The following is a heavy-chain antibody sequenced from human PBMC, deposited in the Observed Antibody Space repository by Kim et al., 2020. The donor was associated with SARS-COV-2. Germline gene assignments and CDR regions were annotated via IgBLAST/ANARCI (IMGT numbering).Heavy chain of an antibody. V-gene: IGHV2-5*02. D-gene: IGHD1-26*01. Sequence: SGPTLVNPTQTLTLSCTVSGFSLSTRGVGVGWIRQPAGKALEWLGLIYWDDDARYSPSLKTRLTITKDTSKNQVVLTMTSMDPVDTGTYYCAHTLWEPRVAQIFDYWGQGARVTVSS. CDR3: AHTLWEPRVAQIFDY. CDR2: IYWDDDA. J-gene: IGHJ4*02. CDR1: GFSLSTRGVG.